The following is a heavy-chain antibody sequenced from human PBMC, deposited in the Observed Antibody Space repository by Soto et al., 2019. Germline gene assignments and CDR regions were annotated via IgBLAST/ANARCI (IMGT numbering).Heavy chain of an antibody. J-gene: IGHJ6*02. Sequence: GGSLRLSCVASGFTFSSYSMNWVRQAPGKGLEWVSSISSSSSPIYYADSLKGRFTISRDNAKNSLYLQLNSLRAEDTAVYYCARDLGLRSGRSCYYYYGMDLWGQGTTVTVS. D-gene: IGHD2-15*01. CDR2: ISSSSSPI. CDR1: GFTFSSYS. V-gene: IGHV3-21*06. CDR3: ARDLGLRSGRSCYYYYGMDL.